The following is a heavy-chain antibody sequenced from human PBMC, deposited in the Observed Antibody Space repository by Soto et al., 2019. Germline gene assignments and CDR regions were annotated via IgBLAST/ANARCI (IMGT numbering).Heavy chain of an antibody. V-gene: IGHV3-23*01. Sequence: GGSLRLSCAASGFTFSTYWMSWVRQAPGKGLEWVSAISGSGDSTYYADSVKGRFTISRDNSKNTLYLQMNSLRAEDTAVYYCAKAIQLWSSVLDLWGRGTLVTVSS. CDR1: GFTFSTYW. CDR2: ISGSGDST. J-gene: IGHJ2*01. CDR3: AKAIQLWSSVLDL. D-gene: IGHD5-18*01.